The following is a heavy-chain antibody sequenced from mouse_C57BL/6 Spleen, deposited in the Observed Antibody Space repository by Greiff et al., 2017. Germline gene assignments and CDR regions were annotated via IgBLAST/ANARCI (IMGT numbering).Heavy chain of an antibody. CDR3: ARNYGSSYRYFDY. V-gene: IGHV1-81*01. J-gene: IGHJ2*01. Sequence: VKLQESGAELARPGASVKLSCKASGYTFTSYGISWVKQRTGQGLEWIGEIYPRSGNTYYNEKFKGKATLTADKSSSTAYMELRSLTSEDSAVYFCARNYGSSYRYFDYWGQGTTLTVSS. CDR1: GYTFTSYG. D-gene: IGHD1-1*01. CDR2: IYPRSGNT.